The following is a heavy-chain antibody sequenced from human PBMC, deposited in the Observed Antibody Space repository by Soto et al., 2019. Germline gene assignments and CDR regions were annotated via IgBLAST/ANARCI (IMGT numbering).Heavy chain of an antibody. D-gene: IGHD6-19*01. V-gene: IGHV4-39*01. Sequence: QLQLQESGPRLVKPSETLSLTCTVSGGSISNSSYLWGWIRQPPGKGLQWIGSVSYSGSTYYNPSLKSRVTISVDTSKPQSSLRLSSVTAADTAVYYFSRIAVSGPITGFDYWGQGALVTVSS. CDR3: SRIAVSGPITGFDY. CDR1: GGSISNSSYL. CDR2: VSYSGST. J-gene: IGHJ4*02.